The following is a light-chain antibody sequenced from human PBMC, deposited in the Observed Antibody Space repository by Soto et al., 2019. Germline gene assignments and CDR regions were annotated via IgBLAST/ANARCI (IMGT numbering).Light chain of an antibody. CDR3: QQYGTSPT. Sequence: EMVLTQSPGTLSLSPGERATLSCRASQSVSSSYLAWYKQNPGQAPRLLIYGVSSRASGIPDRFSGSGSGTDFTLTISRLEPEDFVVYYCQQYGTSPTFGKGTKVEIK. V-gene: IGKV3-20*01. CDR1: QSVSSSY. J-gene: IGKJ1*01. CDR2: GVS.